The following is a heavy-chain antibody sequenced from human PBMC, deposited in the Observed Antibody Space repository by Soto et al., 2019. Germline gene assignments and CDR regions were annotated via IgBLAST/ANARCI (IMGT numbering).Heavy chain of an antibody. CDR3: AREQAVAGPFDY. V-gene: IGHV3-53*02. D-gene: IGHD6-19*01. CDR1: GFTVSSNY. J-gene: IGHJ4*02. CDR2: IYSGGST. Sequence: EVQLVETGGGLIQPGGSLRLSCAASGFTVSSNYMSWVRQAPGKGLEWVSVIYSGGSTYYADSVKGRFTISRDNSKNTLYLKMNSLRAADTAVYYCAREQAVAGPFDYWGQGTLVTVSS.